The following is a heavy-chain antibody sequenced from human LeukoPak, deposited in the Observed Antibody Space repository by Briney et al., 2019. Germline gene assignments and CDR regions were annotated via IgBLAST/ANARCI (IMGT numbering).Heavy chain of an antibody. V-gene: IGHV3-7*01. Sequence: PGGSLRHSCAASGFIFSSYWVSWVRQAPGKGLEWVANIKKDGSEKYYVDSVKGRFTISRDNAKNSLYLQMNSLRAEDTAVYYCARGSLNYYDSSGYPLWGQGPVVTVSS. J-gene: IGHJ4*02. CDR3: ARGSLNYYDSSGYPL. CDR2: IKKDGSEK. CDR1: GFIFSSYW. D-gene: IGHD3-22*01.